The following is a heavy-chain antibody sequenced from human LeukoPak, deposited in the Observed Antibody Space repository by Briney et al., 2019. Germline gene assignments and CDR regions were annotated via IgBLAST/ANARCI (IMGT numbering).Heavy chain of an antibody. D-gene: IGHD3-3*01. CDR2: INHSGST. CDR3: ARSHTYYDFWSGYYTGSGDYGMDV. J-gene: IGHJ6*02. Sequence: SETLSLTCAVYGGSFSGYYWSWIRQPPGKGLEWIGEINHSGSTNYNPSLKGRVTISVDTSKNQFSLKLSSVTAADTAVYYCARSHTYYDFWSGYYTGSGDYGMDVWGQGTTVTVSS. V-gene: IGHV4-34*01. CDR1: GGSFSGYY.